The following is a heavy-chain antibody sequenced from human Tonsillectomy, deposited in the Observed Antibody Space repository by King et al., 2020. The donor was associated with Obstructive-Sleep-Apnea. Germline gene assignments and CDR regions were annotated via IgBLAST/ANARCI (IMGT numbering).Heavy chain of an antibody. CDR2: IYYRGST. J-gene: IGHJ4*02. Sequence: QLQESGPGLVKPSETLSLTCTVSGDSLSSSSYYWGWIRQPPGKGLEWIGGIYYRGSTYYNPSLKSRVTISVDTSQNQFSLKLGSVTAADTAVYYCATHTTAWRPVDSWGQGTLVTVSS. V-gene: IGHV4-39*01. CDR1: GDSLSSSSYY. D-gene: IGHD1-14*01. CDR3: ATHTTAWRPVDS.